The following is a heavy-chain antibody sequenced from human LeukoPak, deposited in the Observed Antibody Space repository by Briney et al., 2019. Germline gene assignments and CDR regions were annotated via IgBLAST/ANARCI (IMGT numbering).Heavy chain of an antibody. CDR3: ARALVTRLGAFDI. CDR1: GFTFSNDW. Sequence: PGGSLRLPCAAAGFTFSNDWMHWVRQAPGKGLEWVSRTKSDGSGTNYADSVKGRFTISRDNAQNTLYLQMNNLGVDDTAVYYCARALVTRLGAFDIWGQGTMVIVFS. V-gene: IGHV3-74*01. D-gene: IGHD1-26*01. CDR2: TKSDGSGT. J-gene: IGHJ3*02.